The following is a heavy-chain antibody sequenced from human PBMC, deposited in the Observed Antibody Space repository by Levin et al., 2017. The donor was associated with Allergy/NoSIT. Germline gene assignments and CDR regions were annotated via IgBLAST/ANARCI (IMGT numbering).Heavy chain of an antibody. CDR3: AKDLWVIMVRGVVYFDY. Sequence: GGSLRLSCAASGFTFSSYAMSWVRQAPGKGLEWVSALSGSGGSTYYADSVKGRFTISRDNSKNTLYLQMNSLRAEDTAVYYCAKDLWVIMVRGVVYFDYWGQGTLVTVSS. D-gene: IGHD3-10*01. CDR1: GFTFSSYA. V-gene: IGHV3-23*01. CDR2: LSGSGGST. J-gene: IGHJ4*02.